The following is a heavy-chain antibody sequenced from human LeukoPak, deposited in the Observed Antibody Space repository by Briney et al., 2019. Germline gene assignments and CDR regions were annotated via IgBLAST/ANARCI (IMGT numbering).Heavy chain of an antibody. CDR2: IIPIFGTA. J-gene: IGHJ4*02. Sequence: SVKVSCKASGGTFSSYAISWVRQAPGQGLEWMGRIIPIFGTANFAQKFQGRVTITTDESTSTAYMALCSLRSEDTAVYYCARDGRWSGTAMGYWGQGTLVTVSS. D-gene: IGHD5-18*01. CDR1: GGTFSSYA. V-gene: IGHV1-69*05. CDR3: ARDGRWSGTAMGY.